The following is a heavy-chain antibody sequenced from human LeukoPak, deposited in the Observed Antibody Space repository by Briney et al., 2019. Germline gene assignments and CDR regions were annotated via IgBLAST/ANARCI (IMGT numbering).Heavy chain of an antibody. V-gene: IGHV4-38-2*02. D-gene: IGHD3-10*01. CDR1: GGSISSYC. J-gene: IGHJ5*02. CDR2: MYHSGST. Sequence: PSETLSLTCTVSGGSISSYCWSWIRQPPGKGLEWIGSMYHSGSTYYNPPLKSRVTISEDTSKNQFSLKLRSVTAADTAVYYCARGPRFGELLWHWFDPWGQGTLVTVSS. CDR3: ARGPRFGELLWHWFDP.